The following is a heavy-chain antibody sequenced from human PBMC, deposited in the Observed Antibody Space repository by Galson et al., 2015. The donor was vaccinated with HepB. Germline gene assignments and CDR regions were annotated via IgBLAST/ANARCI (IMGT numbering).Heavy chain of an antibody. CDR3: ARDSPPYSSSWYRWFDP. CDR2: IIPIFGTA. CDR1: GGTFSSYA. J-gene: IGHJ5*02. D-gene: IGHD6-13*01. Sequence: SVKVSCKASGGTFSSYAISWVRQAPGQGLEWMGGIIPIFGTANYAQKFQGRVTITADKSTSTAYMELSSLRSEDTAVYYCARDSPPYSSSWYRWFDPWGQGTLVTVSS. V-gene: IGHV1-69*06.